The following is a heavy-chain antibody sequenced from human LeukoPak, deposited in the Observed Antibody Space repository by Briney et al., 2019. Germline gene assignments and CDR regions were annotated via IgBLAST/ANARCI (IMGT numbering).Heavy chain of an antibody. CDR1: GGSISSYY. Sequence: SQTLSPTCTVSGGSISSYYWNWIRQPPGKGLEWIGHIYYSGSTNYSPSLKSRVTISVDTSKNQFSLKLSSVTAADTAVYYCARGAAYYDILTGLVYFDYWGQGTLVTVSS. V-gene: IGHV4-59*08. J-gene: IGHJ4*02. D-gene: IGHD3-9*01. CDR3: ARGAAYYDILTGLVYFDY. CDR2: IYYSGST.